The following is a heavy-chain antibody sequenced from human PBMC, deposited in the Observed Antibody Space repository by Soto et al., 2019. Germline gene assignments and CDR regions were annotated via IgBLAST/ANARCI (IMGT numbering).Heavy chain of an antibody. CDR1: GFTFSSYS. J-gene: IGHJ6*02. CDR2: ISSSSSTI. Sequence: GGSLRLSCAAFGFTFSSYSMNWVRQAPGKGLEWVSYISSSSSTIYYADSVKGRFTISRDKAKNSLYLQMNSLRAEDTALYYCAKEAFSVVVVAATNYGMDVWGQGTTVTVSS. V-gene: IGHV3-48*01. D-gene: IGHD2-15*01. CDR3: AKEAFSVVVVAATNYGMDV.